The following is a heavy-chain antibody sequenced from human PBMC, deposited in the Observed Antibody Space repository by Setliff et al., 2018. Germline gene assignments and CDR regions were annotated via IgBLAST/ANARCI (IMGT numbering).Heavy chain of an antibody. V-gene: IGHV3-48*01. J-gene: IGHJ2*01. CDR2: ISSSSSTI. Sequence: PGESLKISCAASGFTFSSYSMNRVRQAPGKGLEWVSYISSSSSTIYYADSVKGRFTISRDNAKNSLYLQMNSLRAEDTAVYYCARDLVKDIVVVVWYFDLWGRGTLVTVSS. CDR1: GFTFSSYS. D-gene: IGHD2-15*01. CDR3: ARDLVKDIVVVVWYFDL.